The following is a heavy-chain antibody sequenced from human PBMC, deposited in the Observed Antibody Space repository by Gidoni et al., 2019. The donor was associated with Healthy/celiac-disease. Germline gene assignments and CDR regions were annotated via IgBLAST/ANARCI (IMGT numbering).Heavy chain of an antibody. CDR1: GFPFSSYA. CDR3: ARDGAYSTTGDYYYYGMDV. D-gene: IGHD6-13*01. V-gene: IGHV3-30-3*01. Sequence: QVQLVESGGGVVQPGRSLRLSCAASGFPFSSYAMHWVRQAPGKGLEWVAVISYDGSNKYYADSVKGRFTISRDNSKNTLYLQMNSLRAEDTAVYYCARDGAYSTTGDYYYYGMDVWGQGTTVTVSS. CDR2: ISYDGSNK. J-gene: IGHJ6*02.